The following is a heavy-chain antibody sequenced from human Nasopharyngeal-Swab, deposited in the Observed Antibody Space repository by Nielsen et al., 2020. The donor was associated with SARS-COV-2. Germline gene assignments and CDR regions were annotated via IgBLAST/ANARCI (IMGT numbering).Heavy chain of an antibody. CDR1: GFTFGDYA. V-gene: IGHV3-49*03. J-gene: IGHJ4*02. D-gene: IGHD3-9*01. Sequence: GESLKISCTASGFTFGDYAISWFRQAPGKGLEWVGFIRSKAYGGTTEYAASVKGRFTISRDDSTSIAYLQMNSLKTEDTAVYYCTREVWNYDILTGDYWGQGTLVTVSS. CDR3: TREVWNYDILTGDY. CDR2: IRSKAYGGTT.